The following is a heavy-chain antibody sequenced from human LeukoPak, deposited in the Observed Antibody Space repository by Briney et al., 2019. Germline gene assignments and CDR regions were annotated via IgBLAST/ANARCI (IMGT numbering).Heavy chain of an antibody. CDR1: GFTFSHYG. D-gene: IGHD4-11*01. CDR2: IWSDASNT. Sequence: GGSLRLSCETSGFTFSHYGMHWVRQAPGAGLEWVAVIWSDASNTYYADSVKGRFTISRDNSRNTLYLQMSSLKAEDTAVYYCAKDAERGFDYSNSLNYWGQGTLVTVSS. V-gene: IGHV3-33*06. CDR3: AKDAERGFDYSNSLNY. J-gene: IGHJ4*02.